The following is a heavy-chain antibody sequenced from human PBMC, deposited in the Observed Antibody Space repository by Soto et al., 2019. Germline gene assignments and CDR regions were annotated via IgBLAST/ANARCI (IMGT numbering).Heavy chain of an antibody. CDR3: ARDSIMWGFDY. J-gene: IGHJ4*02. CDR1: GASIRSGGYY. D-gene: IGHD3-16*01. CDR2: INYSGST. V-gene: IGHV4-61*08. Sequence: SETLSLTCSVSGASIRSGGYYWSWLRQSPGKGLEWIGYINYSGSTNYNPSLKSRVTISVDTSKNKFSLKLTSVTAADTAVYYCARDSIMWGFDYWGQGTLVTSPQ.